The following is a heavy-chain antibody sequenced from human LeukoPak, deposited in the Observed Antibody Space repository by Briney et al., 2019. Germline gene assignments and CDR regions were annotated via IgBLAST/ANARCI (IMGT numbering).Heavy chain of an antibody. Sequence: SETLSLTCTVSGGSINNYYWSWIRQPPGKGLEWIGYIYYSGSTNYNPSLKSRVTISVDTSKNQFSLKLSSVTAADTAVYYCAREGSGSYSLDYWGQGTLVTVSS. V-gene: IGHV4-59*01. CDR2: IYYSGST. CDR3: AREGSGSYSLDY. J-gene: IGHJ4*02. D-gene: IGHD3-10*01. CDR1: GGSINNYY.